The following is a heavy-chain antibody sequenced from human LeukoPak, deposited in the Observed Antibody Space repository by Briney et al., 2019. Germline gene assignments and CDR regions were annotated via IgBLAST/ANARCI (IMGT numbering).Heavy chain of an antibody. D-gene: IGHD3-9*01. Sequence: GASVKVSCKASGGTFSSYAISWVRQAPGQGLEWMGRIIPILGIANYAQKFQGRVTITADKSTSTAYMELSSLRSEDTAVYYCASCLMNYDILTGFSYYYGMDVWGQGTTVTVSS. J-gene: IGHJ6*02. V-gene: IGHV1-69*04. CDR1: GGTFSSYA. CDR2: IIPILGIA. CDR3: ASCLMNYDILTGFSYYYGMDV.